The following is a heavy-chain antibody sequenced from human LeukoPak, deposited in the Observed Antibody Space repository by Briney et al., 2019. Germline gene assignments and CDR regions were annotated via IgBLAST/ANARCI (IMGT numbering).Heavy chain of an antibody. CDR2: ISYDGSNK. CDR3: AKEGVRNYYDSSGYLFDY. Sequence: GGSLRLSCAASGFAFSSYGMHWVRQAPGKGLEWVAVISYDGSNKYYADSVKGRLTISRDNSKNTLYLQMNSLRAEDTAVYYCAKEGVRNYYDSSGYLFDYWGQGTLVTVSS. D-gene: IGHD3-22*01. CDR1: GFAFSSYG. J-gene: IGHJ4*02. V-gene: IGHV3-30*18.